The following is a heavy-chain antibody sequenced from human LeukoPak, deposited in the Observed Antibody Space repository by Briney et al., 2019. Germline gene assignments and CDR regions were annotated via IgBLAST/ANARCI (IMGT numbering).Heavy chain of an antibody. CDR2: IYYSGST. V-gene: IGHV4-31*03. CDR3: ARAATVIGNCFDP. D-gene: IGHD4-11*01. CDR1: GGSISSGGYY. Sequence: SETLSLTCTVSGGSISSGGYYWSWILQHPGKGLEWIGYIYYSGSTYYNPSLKSRVTISVDTSKNQFSLKLRSVTAADTAVYYCARAATVIGNCFDPWGQGTLITVSS. J-gene: IGHJ5*02.